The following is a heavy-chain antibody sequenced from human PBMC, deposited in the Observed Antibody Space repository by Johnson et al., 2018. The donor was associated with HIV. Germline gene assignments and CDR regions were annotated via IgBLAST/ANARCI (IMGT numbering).Heavy chain of an antibody. D-gene: IGHD3-16*01. Sequence: QVQLVESGGGLVKPGGSLKLSCAASGFTLTNAWMSWVRQAPGKGLEWVALISPVGNNNFYADSVKGRFTISRDNSKNTLYLQMNSLRAEDTAVYYCAGIGDGDAFDIWGQGTMVTVSS. CDR1: GFTLTNAW. V-gene: IGHV3-30*03. CDR3: AGIGDGDAFDI. CDR2: ISPVGNNN. J-gene: IGHJ3*02.